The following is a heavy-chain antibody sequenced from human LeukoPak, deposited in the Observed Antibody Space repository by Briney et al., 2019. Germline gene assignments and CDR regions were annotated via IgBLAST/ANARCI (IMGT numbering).Heavy chain of an antibody. CDR2: IYTSGST. Sequence: PSETLSLTCTVSGGSIGSGSYYWSWIRQPAGKGLEWIGLIYTSGSTNYNPSLKSRVTISVDTSKNQFSLKLSSVTAADTAVYYCARTYICGGDCYSFDYWGQGTLVTVSS. V-gene: IGHV4-61*02. CDR1: GGSIGSGSYY. CDR3: ARTYICGGDCYSFDY. D-gene: IGHD2-21*02. J-gene: IGHJ4*02.